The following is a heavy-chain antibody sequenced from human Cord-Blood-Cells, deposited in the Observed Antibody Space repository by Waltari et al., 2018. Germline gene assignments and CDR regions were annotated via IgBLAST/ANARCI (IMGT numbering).Heavy chain of an antibody. CDR1: GGSFSGYY. V-gene: IGHV4-34*01. Sequence: QVQLQQWGAGLLKPSETLSLTCAVYGGSFSGYYWSWIRQPPGKGLEWIGEINHSGSTSYNPARKSRVTISVDSSKNQLSRKLSSVTAADTGVYYCARATSWGWGAFDIWPQGTMVTVSS. CDR3: ARATSWGWGAFDI. CDR2: INHSGST. J-gene: IGHJ3*02. D-gene: IGHD3-16*01.